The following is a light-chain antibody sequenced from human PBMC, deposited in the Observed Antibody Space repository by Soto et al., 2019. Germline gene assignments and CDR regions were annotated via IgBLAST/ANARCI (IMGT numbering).Light chain of an antibody. J-gene: IGKJ1*01. CDR3: QQYGSSPRT. CDR2: SAS. V-gene: IGKV3-20*01. Sequence: EIVLTQSPGTLSLSPGERATLSCRASQNLGTLYLAWFQQKSGQAPRLLIYSASRRATGIPDRFSGSGSGTDFTLTISRLEPEDFAVYYCQQYGSSPRTFGRGTKVDIK. CDR1: QNLGTLY.